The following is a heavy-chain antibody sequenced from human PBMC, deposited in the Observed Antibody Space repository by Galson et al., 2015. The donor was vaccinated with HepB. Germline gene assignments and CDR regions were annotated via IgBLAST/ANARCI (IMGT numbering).Heavy chain of an antibody. Sequence: LTCTVSGGSVSSGSYYWSWIRQPPGKGLEWIGYIYYSGSTNYNPSLKSRVTISVDTSKNQFSLKLSSVTAADTAVYYCAREPVEYYYYYGMDVWGQGTTVTVSS. D-gene: IGHD2-2*01. J-gene: IGHJ6*02. CDR3: AREPVEYYYYYGMDV. CDR1: GGSVSSGSYY. V-gene: IGHV4-61*01. CDR2: IYYSGST.